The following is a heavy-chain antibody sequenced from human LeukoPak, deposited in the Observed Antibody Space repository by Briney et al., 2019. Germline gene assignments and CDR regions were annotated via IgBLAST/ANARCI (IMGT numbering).Heavy chain of an antibody. CDR3: ASLKFYGNMDV. V-gene: IGHV3-53*01. CDR1: GLIVSNND. J-gene: IGHJ6*03. Sequence: GGSLRLSCAASGLIVSNNDMNWVRQAPGKGLEWVSLIYSGGSTYYADSVKGRFTISRDNSKNTLYLQMNTLRAEDTAMYYCASLKFYGNMDVWGTGTSVTVSS. CDR2: IYSGGST. D-gene: IGHD4-17*01.